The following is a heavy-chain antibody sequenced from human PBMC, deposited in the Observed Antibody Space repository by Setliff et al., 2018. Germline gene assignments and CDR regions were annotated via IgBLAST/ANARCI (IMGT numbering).Heavy chain of an antibody. CDR3: AKGSTGLLYYYYMDV. Sequence: GGSLRLSCVGSGIILDDYAMHWVRQVPGKGLEWVSGISWNGGSMGYADSVKGRFTISRDNAKNSLYLQMNSLRAEDTALYYCAKGSTGLLYYYYMDVWGKGTTVTVSS. D-gene: IGHD1-1*01. CDR1: GIILDDYA. V-gene: IGHV3-9*01. J-gene: IGHJ6*03. CDR2: ISWNGGSM.